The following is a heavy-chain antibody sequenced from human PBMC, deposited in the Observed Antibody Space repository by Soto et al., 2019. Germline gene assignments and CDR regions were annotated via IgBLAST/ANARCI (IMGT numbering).Heavy chain of an antibody. V-gene: IGHV1-69*01. J-gene: IGHJ3*01. CDR3: ARDRRSAWMDGAFDF. CDR2: IIPIFVTT. Sequence: QVQLVQSGAEVKKPGSSVKVSCKVSGGTFSSFAINWVRQAPGQGLEWMGGIIPIFVTTNYAQKFQGRVTITADESTTTAYMELSSLRSEDTAVYYCARDRRSAWMDGAFDFWGQGTMVTVSS. D-gene: IGHD6-19*01. CDR1: GGTFSSFA.